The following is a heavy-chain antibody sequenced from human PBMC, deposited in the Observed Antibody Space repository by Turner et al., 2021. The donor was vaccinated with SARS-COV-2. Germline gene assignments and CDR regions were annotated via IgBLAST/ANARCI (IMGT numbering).Heavy chain of an antibody. CDR3: ARGISSSSRYFNWFDP. V-gene: IGHV4-39*01. D-gene: IGHD6-13*01. J-gene: IGHJ5*02. Sequence: QLQLQESGPGVFKPSETRSLTCSVSGDSITRRSFYWGWLRQSPGKGLEWLGSLYYGGATYYNPSLNNRVTVSVDTSKNQFSLRLTSVTAADTAVYSCARGISSSSRYFNWFDPWGQGTLVTVSS. CDR2: LYYGGAT. CDR1: GDSITRRSFY.